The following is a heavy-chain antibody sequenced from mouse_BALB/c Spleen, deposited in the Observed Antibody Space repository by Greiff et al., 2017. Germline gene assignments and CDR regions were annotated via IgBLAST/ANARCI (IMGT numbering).Heavy chain of an antibody. V-gene: IGHV5-6-4*01. J-gene: IGHJ1*01. CDR1: GFTFSSYT. CDR3: TRALTGGYFDV. CDR2: ISSGGSYT. Sequence: EVQLVESGGGLVKPGGSLKLSCAASGFTFSSYTMSWVRQTPEKRLEWVATISSGGSYTYYPDSVKGRFTISRDNAKNTLYLQMSSLKSEDTAMYYCTRALTGGYFDVWGAGTTVTVSS.